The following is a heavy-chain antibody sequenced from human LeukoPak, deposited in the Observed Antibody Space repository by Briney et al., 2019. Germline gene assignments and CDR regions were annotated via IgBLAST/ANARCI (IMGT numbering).Heavy chain of an antibody. Sequence: SETLSLTCTVSGGSISSYYWSWIRQPPGKGLEWIGEINHSGSTNYNPSLKSRVTISVDTSKNQFSLKLSSVTAADTAVYYCARVPQIFGTGKGFDYWGQGTLVTVSS. V-gene: IGHV4-34*01. CDR1: GGSISSYY. D-gene: IGHD3-3*01. CDR2: INHSGST. J-gene: IGHJ4*02. CDR3: ARVPQIFGTGKGFDY.